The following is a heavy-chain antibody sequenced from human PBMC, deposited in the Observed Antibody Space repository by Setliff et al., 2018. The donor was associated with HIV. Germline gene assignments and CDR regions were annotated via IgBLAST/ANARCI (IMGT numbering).Heavy chain of an antibody. V-gene: IGHV4-34*01. J-gene: IGHJ6*03. Sequence: SLTCAVYGGSFRDTFWTWIRQPPGKGLEWIGDIIHSGSTNYNPSLKNRVAISVDASQKQFSLRLTSVTAADTSVYYCARGLRSSSWYGDKYLYYMDVWGKGTTVTVSS. CDR3: ARGLRSSSWYGDKYLYYMDV. CDR1: GGSFRDTF. CDR2: IIHSGST. D-gene: IGHD6-13*01.